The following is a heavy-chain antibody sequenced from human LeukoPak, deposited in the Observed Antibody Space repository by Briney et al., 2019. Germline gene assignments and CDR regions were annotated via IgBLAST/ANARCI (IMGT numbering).Heavy chain of an antibody. J-gene: IGHJ6*03. D-gene: IGHD3-3*01. CDR3: ARGAPCYDFWSGFSGFRYYYYMDV. Sequence: SETLSLTCAVYGGSFSGYYWSWIRQPPGKGLEWIGEINHSGSTNYNPSLKSRVTISVDTSKNQFSLKLSSVTAADTAVYYCARGAPCYDFWSGFSGFRYYYYMDVWGKGTTVTVSS. V-gene: IGHV4-34*01. CDR2: INHSGST. CDR1: GGSFSGYY.